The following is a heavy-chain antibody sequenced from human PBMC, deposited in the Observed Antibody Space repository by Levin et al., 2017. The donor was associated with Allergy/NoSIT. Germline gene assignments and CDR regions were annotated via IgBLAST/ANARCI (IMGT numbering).Heavy chain of an antibody. V-gene: IGHV3-33*01. D-gene: IGHD3-9*01. CDR3: ARGVFDSVAFDI. CDR2: IWYDGSNK. Sequence: GGSLRLSCAASGFTFSSYGMHWVRQAPGKGLEWVAVIWYDGSNKYYADSVKCRFTISRDNSKNMLYLQMNSLRAEDTAVDYCARGVFDSVAFDIWGQGTMVTVSS. CDR1: GFTFSSYG. J-gene: IGHJ3*02.